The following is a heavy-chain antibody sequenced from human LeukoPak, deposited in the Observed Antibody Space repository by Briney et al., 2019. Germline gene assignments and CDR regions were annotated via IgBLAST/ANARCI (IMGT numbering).Heavy chain of an antibody. CDR3: AGAALGGVSSGMGY. Sequence: SVKVSCKASGGTFSSYAISWVRQAPGQGLEWMGGTIPIFGTANYAQKFQGRVTITTDESTSTAYMELSSLRSEDTAVYYCAGAALGGVSSGMGYWGQGTLVTVSS. V-gene: IGHV1-69*05. J-gene: IGHJ4*02. D-gene: IGHD3-22*01. CDR2: TIPIFGTA. CDR1: GGTFSSYA.